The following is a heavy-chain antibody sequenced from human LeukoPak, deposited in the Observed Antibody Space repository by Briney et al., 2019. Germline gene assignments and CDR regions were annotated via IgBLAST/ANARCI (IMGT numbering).Heavy chain of an antibody. Sequence: SETLSLTCTVSGDSISSYFWSWIRQPPGKGREWIGSIHYTGRTNYNPSLKSRVTISVDTTTNQSSLKLSSVTAADTAVYYCARRVIESAVISERNWFDPWGQGTLVTVSS. V-gene: IGHV4-59*08. CDR1: GDSISSYF. CDR3: ARRVIESAVISERNWFDP. J-gene: IGHJ5*02. CDR2: IHYTGRT. D-gene: IGHD3-3*02.